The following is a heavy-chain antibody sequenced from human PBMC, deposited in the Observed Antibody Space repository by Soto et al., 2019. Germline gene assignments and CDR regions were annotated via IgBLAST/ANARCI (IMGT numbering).Heavy chain of an antibody. CDR1: GFPFSGYA. J-gene: IGHJ4*02. Sequence: PGGSLRLSCAASGFPFSGYAINWVRQAPGKGLEWVSIISGIGSSTNYADSVKGRFTISRDNSRDTVYLQMDSLRAEDTAVYYCAKSYYGDYDNRLLFDNWGQGTLVTVSS. V-gene: IGHV3-23*01. D-gene: IGHD4-17*01. CDR3: AKSYYGDYDNRLLFDN. CDR2: ISGIGSST.